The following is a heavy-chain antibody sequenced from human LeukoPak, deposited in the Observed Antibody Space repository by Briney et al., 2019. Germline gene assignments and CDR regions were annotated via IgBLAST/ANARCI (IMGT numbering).Heavy chain of an antibody. CDR1: GFTLSSYG. V-gene: IGHV3-33*08. CDR3: ASTSSSSWYGGFDY. Sequence: PGGSLRLSCAASGFTLSSYGMHWVRQAPGKGLEWVAVIWYDGSNKYYADSVKGRFTISRDNSKNTLYLQMNSLRAEDTAVYYCASTSSSSWYGGFDYWGQGTLVTVSS. J-gene: IGHJ4*02. CDR2: IWYDGSNK. D-gene: IGHD6-13*01.